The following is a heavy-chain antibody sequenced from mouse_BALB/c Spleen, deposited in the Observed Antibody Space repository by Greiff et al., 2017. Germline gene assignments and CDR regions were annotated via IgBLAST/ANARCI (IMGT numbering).Heavy chain of an antibody. CDR2: IWSGGST. J-gene: IGHJ4*01. Sequence: QVQLKQSGPGLVQPSQSLSITCTVSGFSLTSYGVHWVRQSPGKGLEWLGVIWSGGSTDYNAAFISRLSISKDNSKSQVFFKMNSLQANDTAIYYCATGNWDDAMDYWGQGTSVTVSS. D-gene: IGHD4-1*01. CDR1: GFSLTSYG. CDR3: ATGNWDDAMDY. V-gene: IGHV2-2*02.